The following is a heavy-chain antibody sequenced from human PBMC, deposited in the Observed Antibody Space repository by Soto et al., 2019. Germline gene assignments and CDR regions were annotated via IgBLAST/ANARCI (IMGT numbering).Heavy chain of an antibody. V-gene: IGHV1-8*01. J-gene: IGHJ6*02. CDR3: ARVYFWSGYYTGMFYYYGMDV. Sequence: QVQLVQSGAEVKKPGASVKVSCKASGYTFTSYDINWVRQATGQGLEWMGWMNPNSGNTGYAQKFQGRVTMTRNTSISTAYMELSSLRSEDTAVYYCARVYFWSGYYTGMFYYYGMDVWGQGTTVTVSS. CDR1: GYTFTSYD. CDR2: MNPNSGNT. D-gene: IGHD3-3*01.